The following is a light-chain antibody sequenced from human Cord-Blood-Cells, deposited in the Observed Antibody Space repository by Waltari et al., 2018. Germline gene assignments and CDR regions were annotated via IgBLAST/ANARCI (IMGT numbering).Light chain of an antibody. CDR1: QSVLYSSNNKNY. J-gene: IGKJ2*01. Sequence: DILMTQSPDSLAVSLGERATINCKSNQSVLYSSNNKNYLAWYQQKPGQPPKLLIYWASTRESGVPDRFSGSGSGTDFTLTISSLQAEDVAVYYCQQYYSTPYTFGQGTKLEIK. V-gene: IGKV4-1*01. CDR3: QQYYSTPYT. CDR2: WAS.